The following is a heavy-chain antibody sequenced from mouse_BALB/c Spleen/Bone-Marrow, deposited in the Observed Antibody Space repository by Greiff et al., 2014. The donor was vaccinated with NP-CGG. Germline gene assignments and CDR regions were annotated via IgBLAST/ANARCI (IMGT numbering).Heavy chain of an antibody. CDR1: GDSITSGY. V-gene: IGHV3-8*02. J-gene: IGHJ4*01. CDR3: ARSGSSGYHYYAMDY. Sequence: EVQLVESGPSLVKPSQTLSLTCSVTGDSITSGYWNWIRKFPGNKLEYMGYISYSGNTYYNPSLKSRISITRDTSKNLYYLQLNSVTTKDTATYYCARSGSSGYHYYAMDYWGQGTSVTVSS. D-gene: IGHD3-1*01. CDR2: ISYSGNT.